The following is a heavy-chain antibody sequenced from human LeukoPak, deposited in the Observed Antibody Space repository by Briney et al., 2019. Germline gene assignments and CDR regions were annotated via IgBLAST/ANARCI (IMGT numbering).Heavy chain of an antibody. CDR3: ARVYYDFWSGYSTGWFDP. Sequence: PGGSLRLSCAASGFTSSDYYMSWIRQAPGKGLEWVSYISSSGSTIYYADSVKGRFTISRDNAKNSLYLQMNSLRAEDTAVYYCARVYYDFWSGYSTGWFDPWGQGTLVTVSS. D-gene: IGHD3-3*01. CDR2: ISSSGSTI. CDR1: GFTSSDYY. V-gene: IGHV3-11*04. J-gene: IGHJ5*02.